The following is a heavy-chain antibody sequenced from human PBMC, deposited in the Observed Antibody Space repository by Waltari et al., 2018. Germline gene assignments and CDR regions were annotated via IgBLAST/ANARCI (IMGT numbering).Heavy chain of an antibody. CDR3: SRLGMGYDSWRGSWDPRLTTYYFDY. Sequence: QLQLQESGPGLVKPSETLSLTCTVSGGSISSSSYYWGWIRQPPGKGLEWIGSIYYSGKNVDKPARKSPITITVDNAEKRFALMLSSVDAANTAVYYGSRLGMGYDSWRGSWDPRLTTYYFDYWGQGTLVTVSS. D-gene: IGHD3-3*01. V-gene: IGHV4-39*01. CDR2: IYYSGKN. CDR1: GGSISSSSYY. J-gene: IGHJ4*02.